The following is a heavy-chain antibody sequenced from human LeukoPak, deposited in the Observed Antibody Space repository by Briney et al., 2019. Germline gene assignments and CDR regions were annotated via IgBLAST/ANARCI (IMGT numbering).Heavy chain of an antibody. CDR3: ACQTNDAFDI. CDR2: SYYRGST. CDR1: GGSISIYY. J-gene: IGHJ3*02. Sequence: SETLSLTSTLSGGSISIYYWSCMPHPPGKGLEWIRYSYYRGSTNYNTSLKSRVTISVDTSKNQFSLKLSSVTAADTAVYYCACQTNDAFDIWGQGTMVTVSS. V-gene: IGHV4-59*08.